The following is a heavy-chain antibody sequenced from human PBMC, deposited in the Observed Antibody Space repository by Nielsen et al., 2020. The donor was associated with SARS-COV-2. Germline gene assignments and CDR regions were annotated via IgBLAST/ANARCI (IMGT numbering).Heavy chain of an antibody. CDR1: GGSISSYY. J-gene: IGHJ5*02. CDR3: ARQEVSYCGGDCYRDWFDP. D-gene: IGHD2-21*01. CDR2: IYYSGST. Sequence: GSLRLSCTVSGGSISSYYWSWIRQPPGKGLEWIGYIYYSGSTNYNPSLKSRVTISVDTSKNQFSLKLSSVTAADTAVYYCARQEVSYCGGDCYRDWFDPWGQGTLVTVSS. V-gene: IGHV4-59*08.